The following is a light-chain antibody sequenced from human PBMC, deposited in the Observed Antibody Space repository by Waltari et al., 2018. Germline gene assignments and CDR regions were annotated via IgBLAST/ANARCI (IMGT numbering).Light chain of an antibody. J-gene: IGKJ2*01. CDR3: QQYQEWPRT. Sequence: ELVLTQSPATLSLSPGERATLSCRTGQYVYRNLAWYQQKPGQAPRPVIYGASTRATGFPARFSGSGSGTEFTLTISSLQSEDFAVYFCQQYQEWPRTFGQGTKLEIK. CDR2: GAS. V-gene: IGKV3-15*01. CDR1: QYVYRN.